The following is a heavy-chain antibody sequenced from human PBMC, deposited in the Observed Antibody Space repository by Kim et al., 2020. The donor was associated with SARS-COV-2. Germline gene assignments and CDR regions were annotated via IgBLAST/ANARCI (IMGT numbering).Heavy chain of an antibody. CDR1: GFTFSSYW. D-gene: IGHD2-15*01. V-gene: IGHV3-74*01. Sequence: GGSLRLSCAASGFTFSSYWMHWVRQAPGKEPVWVSRVNTDETNIRYADSVRGRFTISRDNAKNTLYLQMNGLRADDTAVYYCARDQTEDGPTTFDYLGQGTLVTVSS. J-gene: IGHJ4*02. CDR3: ARDQTEDGPTTFDY. CDR2: VNTDETNI.